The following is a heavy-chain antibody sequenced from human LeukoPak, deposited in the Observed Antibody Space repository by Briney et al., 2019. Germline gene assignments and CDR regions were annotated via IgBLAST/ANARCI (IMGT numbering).Heavy chain of an antibody. Sequence: SETLSLTCTVSGGSISSSSYYWGWIRQSPGKGLEWIGSVYYSGSTYYNPSLKSRVTISVDTSKNQSSLKLSSVTAADTAVYYCASVRRGFGDLSKYYSYYYMDVWGKGTTVTVSS. J-gene: IGHJ6*03. CDR2: VYYSGST. CDR1: GGSISSSSYY. D-gene: IGHD3-10*01. CDR3: ASVRRGFGDLSKYYSYYYMDV. V-gene: IGHV4-39*01.